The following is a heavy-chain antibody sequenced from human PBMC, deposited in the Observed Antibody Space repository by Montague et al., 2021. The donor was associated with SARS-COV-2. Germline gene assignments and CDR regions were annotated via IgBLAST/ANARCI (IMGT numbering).Heavy chain of an antibody. CDR2: IYYSGST. J-gene: IGHJ6*02. CDR3: ARDTRITMLVVVNRYGMDV. CDR1: GGAISSSSYY. D-gene: IGHD3-22*01. V-gene: IGHV4-39*07. Sequence: SETLSLTCTVSGGAISSSSYYWGWIRQPPGKGLEWIGSIYYSGSTYYNPSLKSRVTISVDTSKNQFSLTLSSVTAADTAVYYCARDTRITMLVVVNRYGMDVWGQGTTVTVSS.